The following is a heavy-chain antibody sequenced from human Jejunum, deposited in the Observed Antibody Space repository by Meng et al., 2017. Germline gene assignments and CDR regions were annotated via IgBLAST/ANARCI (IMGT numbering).Heavy chain of an antibody. CDR1: GFTFSTHS. D-gene: IGHD1-26*01. Sequence: GGSLRLSCAGSGFTFSTHSMNWVRQAPGKGLEWVSSISSTSTYIYYADSVKGRFTISRDNAKNSLYLQMNSLRVEDTAVYYCASGSSLYYYYFDYWGQGTLVTRLL. V-gene: IGHV3-21*01. CDR2: ISSTSTYI. J-gene: IGHJ4*02. CDR3: ASGSSLYYYYFDY.